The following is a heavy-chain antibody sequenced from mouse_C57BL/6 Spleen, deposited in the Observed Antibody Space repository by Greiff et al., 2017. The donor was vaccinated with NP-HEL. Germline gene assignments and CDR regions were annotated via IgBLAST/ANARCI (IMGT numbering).Heavy chain of an antibody. Sequence: QVQLQQPGAELVKPGASVKMSCKASGYTFTSYWITWVKQRPGQGLEWIGDIYPGSGSTNYNEKFKSKATLTVDTSSSTAYMQLSSLTSEDSAVYYCARIYYEYGWFAYWGQGTLVTVSA. V-gene: IGHV1-55*01. J-gene: IGHJ3*01. CDR1: GYTFTSYW. CDR3: ARIYYEYGWFAY. CDR2: IYPGSGST. D-gene: IGHD2-4*01.